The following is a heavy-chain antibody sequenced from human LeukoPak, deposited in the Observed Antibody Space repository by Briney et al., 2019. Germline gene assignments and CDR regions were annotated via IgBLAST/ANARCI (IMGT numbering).Heavy chain of an antibody. J-gene: IGHJ4*02. D-gene: IGHD1/OR15-1a*01. CDR2: IYYSGST. V-gene: IGHV4-39*01. CDR3: ARHRAHWDTYYFDY. CDR1: GGSISSSSYY. Sequence: PSETLSLTCTVSGGSISSSSYYWGWIRQPPGKGLEWIGSIYYSGSTYYNPSLKSRVTISVDTSKNQFSLKLSSVTAADTAVYYCARHRAHWDTYYFDYWGQGTLATVSS.